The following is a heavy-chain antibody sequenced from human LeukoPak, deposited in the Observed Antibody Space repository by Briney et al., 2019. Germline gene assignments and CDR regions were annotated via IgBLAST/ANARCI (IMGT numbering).Heavy chain of an antibody. Sequence: PGGSLRLSCAASGFTFSSYAMHWVRQAPGKGLEWVAVISYDGSNKYYADSVKGRFTISRDNSKNTLYLQMNSLRAEDTAVYYCARGIAAAEWGQGTLVTASS. J-gene: IGHJ4*02. CDR3: ARGIAAAE. D-gene: IGHD6-13*01. V-gene: IGHV3-30-3*01. CDR1: GFTFSSYA. CDR2: ISYDGSNK.